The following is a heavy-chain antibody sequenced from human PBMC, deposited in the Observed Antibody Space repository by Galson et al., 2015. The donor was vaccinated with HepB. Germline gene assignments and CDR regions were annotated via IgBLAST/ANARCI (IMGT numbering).Heavy chain of an antibody. CDR3: AKRDCSGGSCYGQGFDY. Sequence: SLRLSCAASGFTFDDYAMHWVRQAPGKGLEWVSGISWNSGSIGYADSVKGRFTISRGNAKNSLYLQMNSLRAEDTALYYCAKRDCSGGSCYGQGFDYWGQGTLVTVSS. J-gene: IGHJ4*02. CDR1: GFTFDDYA. D-gene: IGHD2-15*01. CDR2: ISWNSGSI. V-gene: IGHV3-9*01.